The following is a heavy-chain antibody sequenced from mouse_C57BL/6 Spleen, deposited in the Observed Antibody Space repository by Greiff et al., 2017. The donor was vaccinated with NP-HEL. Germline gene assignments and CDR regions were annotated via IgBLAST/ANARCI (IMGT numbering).Heavy chain of an antibody. CDR1: GFTFSDYG. Sequence: EVHLVESGGGLVKPGGSLKLSCAASGFTFSDYGMHWVRQAPEKGLEWVAYISSGSSTIYYADTVKGRFTISRDNAKNTLFLQMTSLRSEDTAMYYCARNLSLTTVVADAMDYWGQGTSVTVSS. V-gene: IGHV5-17*01. J-gene: IGHJ4*01. CDR3: ARNLSLTTVVADAMDY. CDR2: ISSGSSTI. D-gene: IGHD1-1*01.